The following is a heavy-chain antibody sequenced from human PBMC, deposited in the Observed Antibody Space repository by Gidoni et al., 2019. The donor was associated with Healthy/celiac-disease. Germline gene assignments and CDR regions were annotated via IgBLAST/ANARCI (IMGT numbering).Heavy chain of an antibody. CDR2: ISGSGCST. J-gene: IGHJ4*02. V-gene: IGHV3-23*01. D-gene: IGHD3-3*01. CDR1: GFPLSSYA. CDR3: AKGSWYDFLSGQRYFDY. Sequence: EVQLLESGGGLVQPVGSLRLSCAASGFPLSSYAMSWVRQAPGKGLEWVSAISGSGCSTYLADSVKGRCTISRDNAKNTLYRQMNSLRAEDTAVYYCAKGSWYDFLSGQRYFDYWGQGTLVTVSS.